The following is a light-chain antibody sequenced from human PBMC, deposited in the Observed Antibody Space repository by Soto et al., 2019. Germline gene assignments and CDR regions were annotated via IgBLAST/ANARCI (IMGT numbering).Light chain of an antibody. CDR3: QVWESSGDQVV. CDR1: NIGSKS. J-gene: IGLJ2*01. V-gene: IGLV3-21*02. Sequence: SYELTQTSSVSVAPGQTAKITCGGNNIGSKSVHWYQQKAGQAPVLVVHDDSDWPSGIPERFSGSNSANTATLTISRVEAGDEADYYCQVWESSGDQVVFAGGTKVTVL. CDR2: DDS.